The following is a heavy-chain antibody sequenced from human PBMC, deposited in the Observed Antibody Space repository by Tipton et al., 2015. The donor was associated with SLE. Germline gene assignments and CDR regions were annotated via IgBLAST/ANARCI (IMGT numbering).Heavy chain of an antibody. CDR1: GGSISSSSYY. CDR2: IYYSGST. D-gene: IGHD1-26*01. J-gene: IGHJ4*02. Sequence: TLSLTCAVYGGSISSSSYYWGWIRQPPGKGLEWIGSIYYSGSTYYNPSLKSRVTISVDTSKNQFSLKLSSVTAADTAVYYCARGQGPLPYWGQGTLVTVSS. V-gene: IGHV4-39*07. CDR3: ARGQGPLPY.